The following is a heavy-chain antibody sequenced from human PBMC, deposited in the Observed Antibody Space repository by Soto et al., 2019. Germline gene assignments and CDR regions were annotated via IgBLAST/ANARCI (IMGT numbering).Heavy chain of an antibody. Sequence: GGSLRLSCEVSGFSFRSFGMHWVRQAPGKGLEWVTVISHEGSYKHYADSVKGRFTISRDDSKNTLYLQMSSLRAEDTAVYYCAKEGGYGDRIADDYYYCGMDVWGQGTTVTVSS. CDR2: ISHEGSYK. D-gene: IGHD4-17*01. V-gene: IGHV3-30*18. CDR1: GFSFRSFG. J-gene: IGHJ6*02. CDR3: AKEGGYGDRIADDYYYCGMDV.